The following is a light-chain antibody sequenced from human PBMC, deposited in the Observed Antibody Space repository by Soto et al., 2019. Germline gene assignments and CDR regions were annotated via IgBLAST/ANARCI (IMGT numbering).Light chain of an antibody. CDR2: NTN. J-gene: IGLJ3*02. Sequence: QAVVTQEPSFSVSPGATVTLTCGLNSGSVSTNYYPAWYQQTPGQAPRTLIYNTNTRSSGVPDRFSGSILGNKAALTISGAQADDESDYYCVLYMNGGTWVVGGGTKLTVL. CDR3: VLYMNGGTWV. V-gene: IGLV8-61*01. CDR1: SGSVSTNYY.